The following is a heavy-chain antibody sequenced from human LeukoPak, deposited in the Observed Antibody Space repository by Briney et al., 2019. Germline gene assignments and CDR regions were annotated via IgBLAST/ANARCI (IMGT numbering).Heavy chain of an antibody. CDR1: GGSISSYY. D-gene: IGHD3-16*01. CDR2: IYYSGST. J-gene: IGHJ4*02. CDR3: ARCWGPFDY. V-gene: IGHV4-59*01. Sequence: SETLSLTCTVSGGSISSYYWSWIRQPPGKGLEWIGYIYYSGSTNYNPSLKSRVTISVDTSKNQFSLKLSSVTAAGTAVYYCARCWGPFDYWGQGTLVTVSS.